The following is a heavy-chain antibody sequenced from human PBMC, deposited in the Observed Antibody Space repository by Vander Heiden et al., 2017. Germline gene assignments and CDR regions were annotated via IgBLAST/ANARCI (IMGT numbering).Heavy chain of an antibody. J-gene: IGHJ4*02. CDR1: GFTFRSYG. Sequence: EVQLLESGGGLVQPGGSLRLSCAASGFTFRSYGMSWVRQAPGKGLEWVSGISDSGGSTYYADSVRGRVTISRDNSENTLNLEMNSLRAEDTALYYCAKPDIPDTSVYSGYYFDSWGEGTLVT. CDR3: AKPDIPDTSVYSGYYFDS. CDR2: ISDSGGST. V-gene: IGHV3-23*01. D-gene: IGHD3-22*01.